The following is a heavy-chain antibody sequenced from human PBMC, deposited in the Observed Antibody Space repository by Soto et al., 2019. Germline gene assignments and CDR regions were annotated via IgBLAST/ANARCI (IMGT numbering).Heavy chain of an antibody. J-gene: IGHJ6*02. Sequence: EVQLVESGGGLVQPGGSLRLSCAASGFTFSSYSMNWVRQAPGKGLEWVSYISSSSSTIYYADSVKGRFTISRDNAKNSLYLQMNSLRAEDTAVYYCARDPYCSGGSCYPYYSGMDVWGQGTTVTVSS. D-gene: IGHD2-15*01. CDR2: ISSSSSTI. V-gene: IGHV3-48*01. CDR1: GFTFSSYS. CDR3: ARDPYCSGGSCYPYYSGMDV.